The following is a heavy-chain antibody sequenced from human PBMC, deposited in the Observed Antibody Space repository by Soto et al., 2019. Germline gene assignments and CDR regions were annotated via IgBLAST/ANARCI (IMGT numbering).Heavy chain of an antibody. CDR2: ISAYNGNT. CDR1: GYTFTSYG. Sequence: ASVKVSCKASGYTFTSYGISWVRQAPGQGLEWMGWISAYNGNTNYAQKLQGRVTMTTDTSTSTAYMELRSLRSDDTAVYYCASSPMVRSPPWFAPWGQGTLVPVPS. CDR3: ASSPMVRSPPWFAP. D-gene: IGHD3-10*01. V-gene: IGHV1-18*01. J-gene: IGHJ5*02.